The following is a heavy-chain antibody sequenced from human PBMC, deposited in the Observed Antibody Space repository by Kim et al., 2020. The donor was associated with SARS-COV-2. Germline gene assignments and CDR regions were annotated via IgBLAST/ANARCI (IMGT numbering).Heavy chain of an antibody. CDR1: GFTFSSYA. Sequence: GGSLRLSCSASGFTFSSYAMHWVRQAPGKGLEYVSAISSNGGSTYYADSVKGRFTISRDNSKNTLYLQMSSLRAEDTAVYYCVKGMTTLTTATFDPWGQGTLVTVSS. CDR3: VKGMTTLTTATFDP. J-gene: IGHJ5*02. CDR2: ISSNGGST. V-gene: IGHV3-64D*06. D-gene: IGHD4-17*01.